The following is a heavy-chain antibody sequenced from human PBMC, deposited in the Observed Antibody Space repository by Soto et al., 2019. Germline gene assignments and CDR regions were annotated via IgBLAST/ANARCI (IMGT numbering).Heavy chain of an antibody. J-gene: IGHJ6*02. CDR3: ATRVGVLMVYAPHYYGMDV. V-gene: IGHV3-30-3*01. CDR1: GFTFSSYA. Sequence: QVQLVESGGGVVQPGRSLRLSCAASGFTFSSYAMHWVRQAPGKGLEWVAVISYDGSNKYYADSVKGRFTISRDNSKNTLYLQMNSLRAEDTAVYYCATRVGVLMVYAPHYYGMDVWGQGTTVTVSS. D-gene: IGHD2-8*01. CDR2: ISYDGSNK.